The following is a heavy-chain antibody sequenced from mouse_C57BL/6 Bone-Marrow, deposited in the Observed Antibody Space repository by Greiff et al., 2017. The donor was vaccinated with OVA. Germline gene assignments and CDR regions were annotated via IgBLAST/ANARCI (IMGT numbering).Heavy chain of an antibody. V-gene: IGHV1-82*01. D-gene: IGHD2-4*01. CDR2: IYPGDGDT. Sequence: QVQLKESGPELVKPGASVKISCKASGYAFSSSWMNWVKQRPGKGLEWIGRIYPGDGDTTYNGKFKGKATLTADKSSSTAYMQLSSLTSEDSAVYFCAPYDYDNAMDYWGQGTSVTVSS. J-gene: IGHJ4*01. CDR1: GYAFSSSW. CDR3: APYDYDNAMDY.